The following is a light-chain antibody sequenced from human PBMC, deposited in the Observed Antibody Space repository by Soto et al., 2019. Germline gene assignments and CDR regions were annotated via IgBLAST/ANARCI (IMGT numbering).Light chain of an antibody. CDR2: GAS. Sequence: KVITQSPTTLSVSPGERATLSCRASQSVSDNLAWYQQKAGQAPRLLIYGASTRATGIPARFSGSGSGTESTLTISSLQSEDFAVYCCQQYNSRWTFGQGTKVDIK. CDR1: QSVSDN. J-gene: IGKJ1*01. V-gene: IGKV3-15*01. CDR3: QQYNSRWT.